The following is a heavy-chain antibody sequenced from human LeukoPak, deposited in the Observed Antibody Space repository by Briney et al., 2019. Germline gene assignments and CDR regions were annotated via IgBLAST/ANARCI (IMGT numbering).Heavy chain of an antibody. V-gene: IGHV3-9*01. CDR1: GFTFDDYA. J-gene: IGHJ4*02. CDR3: AKGGHYSSGWYSLDY. Sequence: GGSLRLSCAASGFTFDDYAMHWVRQAPGKGLEWVSGISWNSGGIGYADSVKGRFTISRDNAKNSLYLQMNSLRAEDTALYCCAKGGHYSSGWYSLDYWGQGTLVTVSS. D-gene: IGHD6-19*01. CDR2: ISWNSGGI.